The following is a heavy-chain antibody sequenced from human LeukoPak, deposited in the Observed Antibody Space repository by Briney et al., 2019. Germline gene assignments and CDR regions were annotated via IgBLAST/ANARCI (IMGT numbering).Heavy chain of an antibody. J-gene: IGHJ5*02. CDR1: GYSISNSNW. Sequence: PSDTLSLTCAVSGYSISNSNWWGWIRQPPGKGLEWIGYIYYSGSTYYNPSLKSRVTMSVDTSKNQFSLKLSSVTAVDTAVYYCARLMTTVTTNWFDPWGQGTLVTVSS. CDR2: IYYSGST. D-gene: IGHD4-17*01. V-gene: IGHV4-28*01. CDR3: ARLMTTVTTNWFDP.